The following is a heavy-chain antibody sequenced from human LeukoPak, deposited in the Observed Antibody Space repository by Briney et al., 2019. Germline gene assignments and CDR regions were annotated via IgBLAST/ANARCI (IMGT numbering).Heavy chain of an antibody. V-gene: IGHV1-46*02. D-gene: IGHD3-16*01. CDR1: GYNLNTYH. CDR2: ITSTGTTT. CDR3: ATEYVRTHYFDW. Sequence: GASEKVSCKASGYNLNTYHMHWVRQAPGQGLEWMGTITSTGTTTICAQKFQGRVTMTRDTSTSTVYMDLSSLRSDDTAVYYCATEYVRTHYFDWWGQGTLVTVSS. J-gene: IGHJ4*02.